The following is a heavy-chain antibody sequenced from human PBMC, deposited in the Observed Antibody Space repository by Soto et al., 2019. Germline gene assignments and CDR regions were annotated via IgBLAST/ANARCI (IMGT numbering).Heavy chain of an antibody. V-gene: IGHV4-59*01. CDR2: IYYSGST. CDR3: ARGWGLVVPAAIPFDY. J-gene: IGHJ4*02. CDR1: GGSISIYY. D-gene: IGHD2-2*01. Sequence: SETLSLTCTVSGGSISIYYWSWIRQPPGKGLEWIGYIYYSGSTNYNPSLKSRVTISVDTSKNQFSLKLSSVTAADTAVYYCARGWGLVVPAAIPFDYWGQGTLVTVSS.